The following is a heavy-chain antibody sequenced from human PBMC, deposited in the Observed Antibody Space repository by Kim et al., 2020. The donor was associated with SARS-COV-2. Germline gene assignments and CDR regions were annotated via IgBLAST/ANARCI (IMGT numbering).Heavy chain of an antibody. CDR1: GFVFSSYG. CDR3: AREDYGGNPDYFYGMDV. CDR2: IWYDGSGK. J-gene: IGHJ6*02. D-gene: IGHD4-17*01. Sequence: GGSLRLSCAASGFVFSSYGMHWVRQAPGKGLEWVAVIWYDGSGKYYSDSVKGRFTISRDNSKNTLFRQMNSLRAEDTAVYYCAREDYGGNPDYFYGMDVWGQGTTVTVSS. V-gene: IGHV3-33*01.